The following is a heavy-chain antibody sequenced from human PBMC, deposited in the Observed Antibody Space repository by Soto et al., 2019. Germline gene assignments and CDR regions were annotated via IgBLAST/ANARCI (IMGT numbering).Heavy chain of an antibody. CDR2: INHSGST. J-gene: IGHJ2*01. CDR3: ARGEIETGDSNWYFDL. CDR1: GGSFSGYY. V-gene: IGHV4-34*01. D-gene: IGHD7-27*01. Sequence: SETLSLTCAVYGGSFSGYYWSWIRQPPGKGLEWIGEINHSGSTNYNPSLKSRVTISVDTSKNQFSLKLSSGTAADTAVYYCARGEIETGDSNWYFDLWGRGTLVTVSS.